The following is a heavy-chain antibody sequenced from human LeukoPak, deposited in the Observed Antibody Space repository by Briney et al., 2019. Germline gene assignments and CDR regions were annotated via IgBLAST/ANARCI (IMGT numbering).Heavy chain of an antibody. CDR2: IYYSGST. CDR1: GGSISSYY. V-gene: IGHV4-59*01. Sequence: PPETLSLTCTVSGGSISSYYWSWIRQPPGKGLEWIGYIYYSGSTNYNPSLKSRVTISVDTSKNQFSLKLSSVTAADTAVYYCAGRSGSYYAEYFQHWGQGTLVTVSS. D-gene: IGHD3-10*01. J-gene: IGHJ1*01. CDR3: AGRSGSYYAEYFQH.